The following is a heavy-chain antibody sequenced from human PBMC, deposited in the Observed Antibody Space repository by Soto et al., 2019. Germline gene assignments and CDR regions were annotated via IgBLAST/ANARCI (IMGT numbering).Heavy chain of an antibody. CDR2: ISYDGSNK. J-gene: IGHJ4*02. CDR1: GFSFSSYC. V-gene: IGHV3-33*06. D-gene: IGHD4-17*01. Sequence: GXSRTLACAASGFSFSSYCMHLFRQAPVKGLEWRAVISYDGSNKYYADSVKGRFTISRDNSKNTLYLQMNSLRAEDTAVYYCAKSPYGSFDYWGQGTLVTVSS. CDR3: AKSPYGSFDY.